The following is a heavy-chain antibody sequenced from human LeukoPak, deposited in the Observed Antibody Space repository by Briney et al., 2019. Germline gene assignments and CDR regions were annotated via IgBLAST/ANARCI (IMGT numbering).Heavy chain of an antibody. CDR2: INGNGDST. CDR1: GFTFNSYV. CDR3: TKRALGSAYYFDS. D-gene: IGHD1-26*01. J-gene: IGHJ4*02. Sequence: PGGSLRLSCAASGFTFNSYVMSWVRQAPGKGLDWVSSINGNGDSTYYADSAQSRFTISRDNSKKTLYLQMNSLRAEDTAVYYCTKRALGSAYYFDSWGQGTLVTVSS. V-gene: IGHV3-23*01.